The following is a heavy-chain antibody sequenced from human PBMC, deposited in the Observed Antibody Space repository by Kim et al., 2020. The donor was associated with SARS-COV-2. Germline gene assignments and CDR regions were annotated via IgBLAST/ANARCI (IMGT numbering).Heavy chain of an antibody. CDR3: AKVWGYEYYFDY. V-gene: IGHV3-9*01. D-gene: IGHD3-16*01. J-gene: IGHJ4*02. CDR1: GFTFDDYA. CDR2: ISWHSGSI. Sequence: GGSLRLSCAASGFTFDDYAMHWFRQAPGKGLEWVSGISWHSGSIGYADSVKGRFTISRDNAKNSLYLQMNSLRAEDTALYYCAKVWGYEYYFDYWGQGTLVTVFS.